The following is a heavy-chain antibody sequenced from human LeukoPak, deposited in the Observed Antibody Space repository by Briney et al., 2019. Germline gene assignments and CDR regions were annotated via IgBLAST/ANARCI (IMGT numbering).Heavy chain of an antibody. CDR1: GFTFSDYY. CDR2: ISTSSGFT. Sequence: GGSLRLSCAASGFTFSDYYMTWIRRAPGKGLEWVSYISTSSGFTNYADSVRGRFTISRDNAKNSLYLQMNTLRAEDTAVYYCAKGSPPGDWGQGTLVTVSS. CDR3: AKGSPPGD. D-gene: IGHD3-16*01. J-gene: IGHJ4*02. V-gene: IGHV3-11*05.